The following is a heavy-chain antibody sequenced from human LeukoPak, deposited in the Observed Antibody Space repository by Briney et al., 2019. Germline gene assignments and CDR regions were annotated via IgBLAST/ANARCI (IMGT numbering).Heavy chain of an antibody. CDR3: ARHVATGVAVAGNGAFDI. CDR1: GGSFSGYY. Sequence: SETLSLTCAVYGGSFSGYYWSWIRQPPGKGLEWIGEINHSGSTNYNPSLKSRVTISVDTSKNQFSLKLSSVTAADTAVYYCARHVATGVAVAGNGAFDIWGQGTMVTVSS. V-gene: IGHV4-34*01. J-gene: IGHJ3*02. D-gene: IGHD6-19*01. CDR2: INHSGST.